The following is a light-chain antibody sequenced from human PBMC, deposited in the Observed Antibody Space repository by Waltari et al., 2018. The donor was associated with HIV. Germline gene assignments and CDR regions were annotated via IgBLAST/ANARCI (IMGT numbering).Light chain of an antibody. J-gene: IGLJ3*02. CDR3: AAWDDSLNGWV. CDR2: YDD. CDR1: SYNIGNNP. Sequence: QSVLTQPPSVSEAPRQRVTISCSGSSYNIGNNPVNWYQQPPGKDPKLLVYYDDLLPSGVSDRFYGSKSGTSASLAISGLQSEDEADYYCAAWDDSLNGWVFGGGTKPTVL. V-gene: IGLV1-36*01.